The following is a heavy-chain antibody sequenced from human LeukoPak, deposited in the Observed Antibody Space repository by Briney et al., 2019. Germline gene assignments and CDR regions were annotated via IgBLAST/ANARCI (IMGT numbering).Heavy chain of an antibody. D-gene: IGHD3-22*01. J-gene: IGHJ5*02. V-gene: IGHV1-18*01. Sequence: ASVKVSCKASGFTFTTFGFTWVRQAPGQGLEWIGWISAYNGDTNYAQNFQGRVTMTTDTSTGTAYMELTSLRSDDTAIYYCARVTMIVLSMNPPDNWFDPWGQGTLVTVSS. CDR1: GFTFTTFG. CDR3: ARVTMIVLSMNPPDNWFDP. CDR2: ISAYNGDT.